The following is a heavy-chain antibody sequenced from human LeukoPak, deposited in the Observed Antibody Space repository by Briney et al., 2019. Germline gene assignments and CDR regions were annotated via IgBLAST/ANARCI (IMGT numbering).Heavy chain of an antibody. CDR3: ARVGDSSGLHWSGYYFDY. CDR1: GFTFSSYA. Sequence: GGSLRLSCAASGFTFSSYAMHWVRQAPGKGLECVAVISYDGSNKYYADSVKGRFTISRDNSKNTLYLQMNSLRAEDTAVYYCARVGDSSGLHWSGYYFDYWGQGTLVTVSS. D-gene: IGHD3-22*01. J-gene: IGHJ4*02. V-gene: IGHV3-30*04. CDR2: ISYDGSNK.